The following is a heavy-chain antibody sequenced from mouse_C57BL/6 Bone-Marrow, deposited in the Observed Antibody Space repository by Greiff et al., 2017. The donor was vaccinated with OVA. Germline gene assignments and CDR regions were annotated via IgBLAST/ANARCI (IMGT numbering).Heavy chain of an antibody. V-gene: IGHV14-4*01. CDR3: TTFYDGYYVDY. CDR1: GFNIKDDY. D-gene: IGHD2-3*01. Sequence: EVQLQQSGAELVRPGASVKLSCTASGFNIKDDYMHWVKQRPEQGLEWIGWIDPENGDTEYASKFQGKATITADTSSNTAYLQLSSLTSEDTAVYYCTTFYDGYYVDYWGQGTTLTVSS. J-gene: IGHJ2*01. CDR2: IDPENGDT.